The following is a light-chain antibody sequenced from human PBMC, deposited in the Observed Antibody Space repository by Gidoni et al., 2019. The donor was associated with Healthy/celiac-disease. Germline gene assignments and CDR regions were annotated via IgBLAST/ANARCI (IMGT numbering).Light chain of an antibody. CDR3: QAWDSSTYAV. Sequence: SYELTQPPFAAVSPGQTASITCSGDKLGDKYACWYQQKPGQSPVLVIYQDSKRPSGIPERFSGSNSGNTATLTISGTQAMDEADYYCQAWDSSTYAVFGGGTQLTVL. V-gene: IGLV3-1*01. CDR1: KLGDKY. J-gene: IGLJ7*01. CDR2: QDS.